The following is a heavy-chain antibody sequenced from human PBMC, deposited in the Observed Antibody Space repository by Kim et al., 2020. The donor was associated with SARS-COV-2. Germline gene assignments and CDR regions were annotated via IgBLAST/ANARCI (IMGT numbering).Heavy chain of an antibody. J-gene: IGHJ2*01. CDR3: ARDVSIPAAGNERYFDL. CDR2: IKQDGSEK. V-gene: IGHV3-7*03. CDR1: GFTFSSYW. Sequence: GGSLRLSCAASGFTFSSYWMSWVRQAPGKGLEWVANIKQDGSEKYYVDSVKGRFTISRDNAKNSLYLQMNSLRAEDTAVYYCARDVSIPAAGNERYFDLWGRGTLVTVSS. D-gene: IGHD6-13*01.